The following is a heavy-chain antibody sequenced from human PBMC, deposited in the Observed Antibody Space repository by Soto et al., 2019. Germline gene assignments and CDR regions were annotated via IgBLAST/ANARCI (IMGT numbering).Heavy chain of an antibody. J-gene: IGHJ4*02. CDR3: ARHGGSYSFDY. CDR2: NSYSVIT. Sequence: PSETLSLTCTVTCGSTSSYYWSWLRQPPGNGLYCNGYNSYSVITGXXPSLKSRXXISVDTSKNHXSLKLXPTTAAYTALYYCARHGGSYSFDYWAQGILVTVSS. CDR1: CGSTSSYY. D-gene: IGHD1-26*01. V-gene: IGHV4-59*08.